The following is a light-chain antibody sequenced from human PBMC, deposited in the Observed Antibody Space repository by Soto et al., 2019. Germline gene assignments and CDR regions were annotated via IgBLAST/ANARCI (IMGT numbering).Light chain of an antibody. CDR1: LSLNNR. V-gene: IGKV1-5*01. CDR2: DAS. Sequence: DIQLTQSPSSLSASIGDRFTLTCRASLSLNNRLAWYQQRPGRAPXXLIYDASTLETGVPSRFSGSGSGTEFTLTINNVKPDDLATYICQQYKSYSTFGRGTKVDIK. J-gene: IGKJ1*01. CDR3: QQYKSYST.